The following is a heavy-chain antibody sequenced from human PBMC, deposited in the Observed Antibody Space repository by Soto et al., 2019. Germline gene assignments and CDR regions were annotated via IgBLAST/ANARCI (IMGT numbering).Heavy chain of an antibody. Sequence: GGSLRLSCAASGFIFSSYSMNWVRQAPGKGLEWVSSISSGSSYIYYADSVKGRFTISRDNAKNSLYLQMNSLRAEDTAVYYCARQPGRRSSIWGQGTLVTVSP. J-gene: IGHJ4*02. V-gene: IGHV3-21*01. CDR3: ARQPGRRSSI. CDR1: GFIFSSYS. CDR2: ISSGSSYI. D-gene: IGHD3-16*02.